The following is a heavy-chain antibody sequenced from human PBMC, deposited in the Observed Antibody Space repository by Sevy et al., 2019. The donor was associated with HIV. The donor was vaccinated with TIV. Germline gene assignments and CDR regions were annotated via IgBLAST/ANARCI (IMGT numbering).Heavy chain of an antibody. CDR2: IRSKDNNYAT. CDR3: TRLGGTVVTPYYAMDV. V-gene: IGHV3-73*01. D-gene: IGHD2-21*02. J-gene: IGHJ6*02. CDR1: GFTFGGSA. Sequence: GGSLRLSCAASGFTFGGSAMHWVRQASGKGLEWVGRIRSKDNNYATANAAWVKGRFTISREDSKYMAYLQMNSLKTEVTAVYYCTRLGGTVVTPYYAMDVWGQGTTVTVSS.